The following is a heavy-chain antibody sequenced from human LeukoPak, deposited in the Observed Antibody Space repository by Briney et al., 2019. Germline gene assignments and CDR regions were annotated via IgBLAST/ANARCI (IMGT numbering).Heavy chain of an antibody. CDR3: ARDLSIAAAIFDY. D-gene: IGHD6-13*01. CDR1: GFTFSSYA. Sequence: GGSLRLSCAASGFTFSSYAMHWVRQAPGKGLEWVAVISYDGSNKYYADSVKGRFTISRDNSKNTLYLQMNSLRPEDTAVSYCARDLSIAAAIFDYWGQGTLVTVSS. CDR2: ISYDGSNK. V-gene: IGHV3-30-3*01. J-gene: IGHJ4*02.